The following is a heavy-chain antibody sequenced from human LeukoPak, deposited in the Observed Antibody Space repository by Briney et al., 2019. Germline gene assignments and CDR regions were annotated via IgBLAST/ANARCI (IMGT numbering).Heavy chain of an antibody. Sequence: EASVKVSCKASGYTFTSYGISWVRQAPGQGLEWMGWISAYNGNTNYAQKLQGRVTMTTDTSTSTAYMELRSLRSDDTAVYYCARIVVPVLKKGSYYMDVWGKGTTVTVSS. D-gene: IGHD2-2*01. V-gene: IGHV1-18*01. CDR1: GYTFTSYG. J-gene: IGHJ6*03. CDR2: ISAYNGNT. CDR3: ARIVVPVLKKGSYYMDV.